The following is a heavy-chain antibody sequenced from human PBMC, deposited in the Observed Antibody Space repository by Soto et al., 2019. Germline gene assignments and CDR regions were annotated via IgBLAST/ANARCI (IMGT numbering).Heavy chain of an antibody. CDR2: IYYSGST. CDR1: GGSVSSGSYY. V-gene: IGHV4-61*01. CDR3: ARAYYDILTGYYGSFDY. Sequence: SETLSLTCTVSGGSVSSGSYYWSWIRQPPGKGLEWIGYIYYSGSTNYNPSLKSRVTISVDTSKNQFSLKLSSVTAADTAVYYCARAYYDILTGYYGSFDYWGQGTRVTVS. J-gene: IGHJ4*02. D-gene: IGHD3-9*01.